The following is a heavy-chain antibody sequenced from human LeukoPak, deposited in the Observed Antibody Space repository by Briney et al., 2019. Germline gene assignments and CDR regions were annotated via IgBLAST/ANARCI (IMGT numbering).Heavy chain of an antibody. CDR2: IYTSGST. CDR3: AGSITIFGVVITPYAFDI. Sequence: SETLSLTCTVSGGSISSYYWSWIRQPAGKGLEWIGRIYTSGSTNYNPSLKSRVTMSVDTSKNQFSLKLSSVTAADTAVYYCAGSITIFGVVITPYAFDIWGQGTMVTVSS. V-gene: IGHV4-4*07. J-gene: IGHJ3*02. D-gene: IGHD3-3*01. CDR1: GGSISSYY.